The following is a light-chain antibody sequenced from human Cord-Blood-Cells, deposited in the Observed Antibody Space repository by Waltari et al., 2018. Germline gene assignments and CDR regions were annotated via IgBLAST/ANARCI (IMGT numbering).Light chain of an antibody. J-gene: IGKJ2*04. V-gene: IGKV1-39*01. CDR3: QQSYSTPCS. CDR1: QSISSY. Sequence: DIQMTPSPSSLSASVGDTVTNTCRASQSISSYLNWYQQKPGKAPKLMIYAASILQSGVPSRFSGSGSGTDFTHTISSLQPEDFATYYCQQSYSTPCSFGQGTKLEIK. CDR2: AAS.